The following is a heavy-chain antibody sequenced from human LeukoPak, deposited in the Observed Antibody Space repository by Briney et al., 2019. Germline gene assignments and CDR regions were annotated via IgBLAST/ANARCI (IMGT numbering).Heavy chain of an antibody. D-gene: IGHD3-9*01. CDR1: GGSISSYY. CDR3: ARHVRYYDILTGLTSYYFDY. Sequence: SETLSLTCTVSGGSISSYYWSWIRQPPGKGLEWIGYICYSGSTNYNPSLKSRVTISGDTSKNQFSLKLSSVTAADTAVYYCARHVRYYDILTGLTSYYFDYWGQGTLVTVSS. J-gene: IGHJ4*02. V-gene: IGHV4-59*08. CDR2: ICYSGST.